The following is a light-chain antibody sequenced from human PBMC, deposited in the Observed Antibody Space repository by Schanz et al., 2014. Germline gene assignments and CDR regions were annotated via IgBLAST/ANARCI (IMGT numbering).Light chain of an antibody. CDR1: SSNIGAGYV. CDR2: DNN. J-gene: IGLJ3*02. V-gene: IGLV1-40*01. Sequence: QSVLTQPPSVSGAPGQRVTISCTGSSSNIGAGYVVHWYQHLPGTAPKLLIYDNNNRPSGVPDRFSGSKSGTSASLAITGLQAEDEADYYCASWDDSLYARVFGGGTKLTVL. CDR3: ASWDDSLYARV.